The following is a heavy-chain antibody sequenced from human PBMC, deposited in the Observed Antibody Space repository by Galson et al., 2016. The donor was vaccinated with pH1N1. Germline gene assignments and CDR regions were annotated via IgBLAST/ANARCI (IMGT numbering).Heavy chain of an antibody. D-gene: IGHD6-19*01. J-gene: IGHJ4*02. Sequence: LTCTVSGRSISNHYWSWIRQTAAKGLEWIGRIYASEISSTGITNYNPSLKSRVTMSLDTSKNQFSLKLSPVTAADTAVYYCASVRLGRGVDYWGQGTLVTVSS. CDR1: GRSISNHY. V-gene: IGHV4-4*07. CDR2: IYASEISSTGIT. CDR3: ASVRLGRGVDY.